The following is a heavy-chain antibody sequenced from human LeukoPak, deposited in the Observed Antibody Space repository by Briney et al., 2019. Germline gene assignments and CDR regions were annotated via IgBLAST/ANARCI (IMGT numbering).Heavy chain of an antibody. D-gene: IGHD2-21*02. J-gene: IGHJ3*02. CDR3: ANDLVGTGAFDI. CDR1: GFTFSIYA. Sequence: GGSLRLSCAGSGFTFSIYAMSWVRQAPGKGLDWVSIISSGGDSIYYADSVKGRFTTSRDNSKKTLYLQMNSLRAEDTALYYCANDLVGTGAFDICGRGTMVTVSS. V-gene: IGHV3-23*01. CDR2: ISSGGDSI.